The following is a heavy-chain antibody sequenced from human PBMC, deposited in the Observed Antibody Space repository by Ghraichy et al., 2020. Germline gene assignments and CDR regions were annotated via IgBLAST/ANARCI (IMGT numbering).Heavy chain of an antibody. V-gene: IGHV3-23*01. Sequence: GGSLRLSCAASGFTFNDYVMTWVRQAPGKGPEWVACIGGSTDVTYYLDSVKGRFTISRDNSKTTLYLQMNALRVDDTAIYYCVKAGRGLDMVLASWGQGTLVTVSS. D-gene: IGHD3-10*01. CDR2: IGGSTDVT. CDR1: GFTFNDYV. CDR3: VKAGRGLDMVLAS. J-gene: IGHJ4*02.